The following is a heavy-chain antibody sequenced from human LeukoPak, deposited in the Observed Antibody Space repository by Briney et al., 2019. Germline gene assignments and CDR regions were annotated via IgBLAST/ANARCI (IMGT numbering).Heavy chain of an antibody. J-gene: IGHJ4*02. V-gene: IGHV1-46*01. CDR3: ARGKYGDWYFDY. CDR2: INPSVGST. Sequence: GASVKVSRKASGYTFTSYYMYWVRQAPGQGLEWMGMINPSVGSTSHAQKFQGRVTMTRDTSTSTVYMELSSLRSEDTAVYYCARGKYGDWYFDYWGQGTLVTVSS. CDR1: GYTFTSYY. D-gene: IGHD4-17*01.